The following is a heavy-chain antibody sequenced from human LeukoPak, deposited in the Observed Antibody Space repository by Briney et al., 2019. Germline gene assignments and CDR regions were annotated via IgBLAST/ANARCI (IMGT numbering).Heavy chain of an antibody. D-gene: IGHD6-13*01. Sequence: ASVKVSCKASGYTFTSYAMHWVRQAPGQRLEWMGWINAGNGNTKYSQKFQGRVTITRDTSASTAYMELSSLRSEDTAVYYCAREQAGSSWYRGGRDVWGQGTTVTVSS. J-gene: IGHJ6*02. CDR1: GYTFTSYA. CDR3: AREQAGSSWYRGGRDV. V-gene: IGHV1-3*01. CDR2: INAGNGNT.